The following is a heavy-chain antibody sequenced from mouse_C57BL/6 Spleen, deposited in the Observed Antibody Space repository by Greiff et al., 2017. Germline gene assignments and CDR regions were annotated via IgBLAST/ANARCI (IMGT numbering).Heavy chain of an antibody. CDR1: GYSFTSYY. J-gene: IGHJ3*01. CDR2: IYPGSGNT. D-gene: IGHD1-1*01. V-gene: IGHV1-66*01. Sequence: QVQLQQSGPELVKPGASVKISCKASGYSFTSYYIHWVKQRPGQGLAWIGWIYPGSGNTKYNEKFKGKATLTADTSSSTAYMQLSSLTSEDSAVYYCARDYYGSSPWFAYWGQGTLVTVYA. CDR3: ARDYYGSSPWFAY.